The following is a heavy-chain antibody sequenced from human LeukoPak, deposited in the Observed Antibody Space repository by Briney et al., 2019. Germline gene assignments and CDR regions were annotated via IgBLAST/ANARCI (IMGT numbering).Heavy chain of an antibody. Sequence: SETLSLTCTVAGVSISSSSYYWGWIRQPPGKGLEWIGSIYYSGSTYYNPSLKSRVTISVDTSKNQFSLKLSSVTAADTAVYYCARAPYDSSGYCFDYWGQGTLVTVSS. V-gene: IGHV4-39*07. CDR1: GVSISSSSYY. CDR2: IYYSGST. J-gene: IGHJ4*02. CDR3: ARAPYDSSGYCFDY. D-gene: IGHD3-22*01.